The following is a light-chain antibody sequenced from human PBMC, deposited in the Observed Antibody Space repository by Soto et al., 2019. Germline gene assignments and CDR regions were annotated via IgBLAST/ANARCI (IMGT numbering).Light chain of an antibody. Sequence: DIVMTQSPATLSVAPGERVTFSCRASQGVSRKLAWYQHKPGQAPRLLISGASTGATGIPARFSGSGSGTEFTLTISSLQSEDFAVYYCQEYSKWPSRTFGPGTKVDIK. CDR2: GAS. J-gene: IGKJ1*01. CDR1: QGVSRK. CDR3: QEYSKWPSRT. V-gene: IGKV3-15*01.